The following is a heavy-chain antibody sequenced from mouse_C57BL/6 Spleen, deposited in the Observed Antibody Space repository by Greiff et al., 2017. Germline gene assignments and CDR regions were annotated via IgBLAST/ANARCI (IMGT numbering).Heavy chain of an antibody. Sequence: VQLQQPGAELVRPGTSVKLSCKASGYTFTSYWMHWVKQRPGQGLEWIGVIDPSDSYTNYNQKFKGKATLTVDTSSSTAYMQLSSLTSEDSAVYYCARGYYYGSSYGYFDYWGQGTTLTVSS. D-gene: IGHD1-1*01. CDR2: IDPSDSYT. V-gene: IGHV1-59*01. CDR3: ARGYYYGSSYGYFDY. J-gene: IGHJ2*01. CDR1: GYTFTSYW.